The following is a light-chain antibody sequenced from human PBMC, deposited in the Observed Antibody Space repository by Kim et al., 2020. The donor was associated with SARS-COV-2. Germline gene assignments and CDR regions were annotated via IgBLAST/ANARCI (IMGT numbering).Light chain of an antibody. J-gene: IGLJ3*02. CDR1: SSNIERNY. V-gene: IGLV1-47*01. CDR3: AAWDDSLSGRV. Sequence: QSVLTQPPSASGTPGQRVTMSCSGSSSNIERNYVYWYQQLPGTAPKVLIYRSNQRPSGVPDRFSGSKSGTSASLAISWLRYEDEADYYCAAWDDSLSGRVFGGGTQLTVL. CDR2: RSN.